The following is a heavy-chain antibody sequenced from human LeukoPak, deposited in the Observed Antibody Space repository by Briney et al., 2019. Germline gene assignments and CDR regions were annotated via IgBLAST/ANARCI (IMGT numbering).Heavy chain of an antibody. V-gene: IGHV4-34*01. CDR3: ARLPISFVDY. Sequence: KPSETLSLTCAVYGGPFSGYYWSWIRQPPGKGLEWIGEINHSGSTNYNPSLKSRVTISVDTSKNQFSLKLSSVTAADTAVYYCARLPISFVDYWGQGTLVTVSS. J-gene: IGHJ4*02. CDR2: INHSGST. CDR1: GGPFSGYY. D-gene: IGHD2-21*01.